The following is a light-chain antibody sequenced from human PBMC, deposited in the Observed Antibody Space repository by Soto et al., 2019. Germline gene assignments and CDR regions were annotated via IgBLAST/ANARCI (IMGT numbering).Light chain of an antibody. CDR2: LGS. Sequence: DIVMTQSPLSLPVTPGEPASISCRSSQSLLYSNRYNYLDWYLQKPGQSPQLLIYLGSNRASGVPDRFSGSGSGTDFTLKISRVEAEDVGVYYCMQALQSPLTFGGGTKVDIK. V-gene: IGKV2-28*01. CDR1: QSLLYSNRYNY. J-gene: IGKJ4*01. CDR3: MQALQSPLT.